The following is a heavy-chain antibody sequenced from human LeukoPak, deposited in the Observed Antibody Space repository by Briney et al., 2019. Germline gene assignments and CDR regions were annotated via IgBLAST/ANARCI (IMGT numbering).Heavy chain of an antibody. J-gene: IGHJ4*02. D-gene: IGHD6-13*01. CDR3: ARAGTGYASSRSPIEY. CDR1: GYSFTNYW. CDR2: IYPGDSDT. Sequence: GESLKISGKCSGYSFTNYWIGWVRQMPGKGLEWMGIIYPGDSDTRYSPSFQGQVTISADKSISTAYLQWSSLKASDTAIYYCARAGTGYASSRSPIEYWGEGTLVTVSS. V-gene: IGHV5-51*01.